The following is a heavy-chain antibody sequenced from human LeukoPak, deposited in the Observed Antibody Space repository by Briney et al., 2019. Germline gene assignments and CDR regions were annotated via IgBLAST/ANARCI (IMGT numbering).Heavy chain of an antibody. CDR2: IWYDGSNK. D-gene: IGHD6-6*01. V-gene: IGHV3-33*01. CDR1: GFTFSSYG. CDR3: ARDSSYYYGMDV. Sequence: GGSLRLSCAASGFTFSSYGMHWVRQAPGKGLEWVAVIWYDGSNKYYADSVKGRFTISRDNSKNTLYLQMNSLRAEDTAVYYCARDSSYYYGMDVWGRGTTVTVSS. J-gene: IGHJ6*02.